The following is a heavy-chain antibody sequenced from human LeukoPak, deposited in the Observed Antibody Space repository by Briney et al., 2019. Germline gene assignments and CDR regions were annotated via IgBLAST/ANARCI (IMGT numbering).Heavy chain of an antibody. V-gene: IGHV4-39*01. CDR2: IYYSGST. CDR1: GFTFSSYA. J-gene: IGHJ4*02. D-gene: IGHD3-22*01. Sequence: PGGSLRLSCAASGFTFSSYAMGWIRQPPGKGLEWIGSIYYSGSTYYNPSLKSRVTISVDTSKNQFSLKLSSVTAADTAVYYCARQGYYDSSGLLYRQPHDFDYWGQGTLVTVSS. CDR3: ARQGYYDSSGLLYRQPHDFDY.